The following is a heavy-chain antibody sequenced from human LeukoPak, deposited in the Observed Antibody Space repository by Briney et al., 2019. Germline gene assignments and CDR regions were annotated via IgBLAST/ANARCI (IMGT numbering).Heavy chain of an antibody. D-gene: IGHD1-14*01. J-gene: IGHJ5*02. Sequence: GGSVRLSCAASGFTFSSYAMSWVRQAPGKGLEWVSAISGSGGSTYYADSVKGRFTISRDNSKNTLYLQMNSLRVEDTAVYYCVRGGLSTSWFDPWGQGTLVTVSS. CDR1: GFTFSSYA. CDR2: ISGSGGST. CDR3: VRGGLSTSWFDP. V-gene: IGHV3-23*01.